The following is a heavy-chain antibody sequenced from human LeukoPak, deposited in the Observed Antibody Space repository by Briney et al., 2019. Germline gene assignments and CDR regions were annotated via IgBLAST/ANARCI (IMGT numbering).Heavy chain of an antibody. V-gene: IGHV4-39*01. D-gene: IGHD2-2*01. J-gene: IGHJ4*02. Sequence: PSETLSLTCTVSGGSISSNTYYWGWIRQPPGKGLEWIGSIHYSGSPYYINYRGSTFYNPSLKSRVTISVDTSKNEFSLKLSSVTAADTAVYYCARGRYCSSTSCYGMDYWGQGTLVTVSS. CDR3: ARGRYCSSTSCYGMDY. CDR1: GGSISSNTYY. CDR2: IHYSGSPYYINYRGST.